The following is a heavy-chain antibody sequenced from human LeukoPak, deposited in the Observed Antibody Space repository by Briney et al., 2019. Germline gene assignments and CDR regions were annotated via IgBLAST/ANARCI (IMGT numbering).Heavy chain of an antibody. J-gene: IGHJ4*02. CDR2: IYSGNST. CDR1: GFTVSSNY. CDR3: AKGVSSTYYYVFDY. Sequence: GGSLRLSCAASGFTVSSNYMSWVRQAPGKGLEWVSIIYSGNSTYFADSVKGRFTISRDNSKNTLYLQMNSLRAEDTAVYYCAKGVSSTYYYVFDYWGQGTLVTVSS. V-gene: IGHV3-53*01. D-gene: IGHD3-22*01.